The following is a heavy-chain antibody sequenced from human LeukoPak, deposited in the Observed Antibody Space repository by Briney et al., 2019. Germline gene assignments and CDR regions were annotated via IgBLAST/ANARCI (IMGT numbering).Heavy chain of an antibody. CDR1: GLTVSSNY. Sequence: GGSLRLSCAASGLTVSSNYMSWVRQAPGKGLEWVSVIYSGGSTYYADSVKGRFTISRDNSKNTLYLQMNSLRAEDTAVYYCARSLRYFDWLHTSYYFDYWGQGTLVTVSS. CDR2: IYSGGST. CDR3: ARSLRYFDWLHTSYYFDY. D-gene: IGHD3-9*01. J-gene: IGHJ4*02. V-gene: IGHV3-66*01.